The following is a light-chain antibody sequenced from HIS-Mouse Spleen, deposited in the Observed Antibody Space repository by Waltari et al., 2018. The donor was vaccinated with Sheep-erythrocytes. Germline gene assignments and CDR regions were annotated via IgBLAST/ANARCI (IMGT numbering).Light chain of an antibody. CDR3: CSYAGSYNHV. J-gene: IGLJ1*01. V-gene: IGLV2-11*02. CDR2: DVS. Sequence: QSALTQPRSVSGSPGQSVTISRTGTSSDVGGYKYVSWYQQHPGKAPKLMIYDVSNRPSGVPDRFSGSKSGNTASLTISGLQAEDEADYYCCSYAGSYNHVFATGTKVTVL. CDR1: SSDVGGYKY.